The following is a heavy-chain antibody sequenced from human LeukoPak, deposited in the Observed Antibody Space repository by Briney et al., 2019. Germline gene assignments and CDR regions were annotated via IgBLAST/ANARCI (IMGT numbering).Heavy chain of an antibody. CDR2: IYTSGST. D-gene: IGHD4-23*01. V-gene: IGHV4-4*09. CDR3: ARSGGNSLLFDY. CDR1: GGSISSYY. J-gene: IGHJ4*02. Sequence: PSETLSLTCTASGGSISSYYWSWIRQPPGKGLEWIGYIYTSGSTNYNPSLKSRVTISVDTSKNQFSLKLSSVTAADTAVYYCARSGGNSLLFDYWGQGTLVTVSS.